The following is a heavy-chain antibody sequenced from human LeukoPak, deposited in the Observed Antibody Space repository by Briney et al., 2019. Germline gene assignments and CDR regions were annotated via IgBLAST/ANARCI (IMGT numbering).Heavy chain of an antibody. V-gene: IGHV3-30*18. Sequence: GGSLRLSCAASGFTFSNYGMHWVRQAPGKGLEWVAVISYDGSNKYYADSVKGRFTISRDNSKNTVYLQMNSLRAEDTAVYYCAKVNCGGDCYYYYYGMDVWGQGTTVTVSS. CDR1: GFTFSNYG. J-gene: IGHJ6*02. CDR3: AKVNCGGDCYYYYYGMDV. D-gene: IGHD2-21*02. CDR2: ISYDGSNK.